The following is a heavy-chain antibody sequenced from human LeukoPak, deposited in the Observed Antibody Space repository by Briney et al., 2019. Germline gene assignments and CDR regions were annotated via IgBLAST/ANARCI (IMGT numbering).Heavy chain of an antibody. Sequence: GESLKISCKGSGYSFTSYWIGGVRQMPGKGLEWMGIIYPGDSDIRYSPSFEGQVTISADKSISTAYLQWSSLKASDTAMYYCARQNSLTGYRRTPTTYFDYWGQGTLVTVSS. CDR2: IYPGDSDI. D-gene: IGHD3-9*01. CDR3: ARQNSLTGYRRTPTTYFDY. V-gene: IGHV5-51*01. J-gene: IGHJ4*02. CDR1: GYSFTSYW.